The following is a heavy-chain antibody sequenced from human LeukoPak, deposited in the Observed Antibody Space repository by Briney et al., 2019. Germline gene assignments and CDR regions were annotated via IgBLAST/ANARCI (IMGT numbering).Heavy chain of an antibody. D-gene: IGHD1-14*01. Sequence: SETLSLTCAVYGGSFSGYYWSWIRQPPGKGLEWIGEINHSGSTNYNPSLKSRVTISVDTSKNQFSLKLSSVTAADTAVYYCARVRLRARYYVDVWGKGTTVTISS. V-gene: IGHV4-34*01. CDR3: ARVRLRARYYVDV. CDR2: INHSGST. CDR1: GGSFSGYY. J-gene: IGHJ6*03.